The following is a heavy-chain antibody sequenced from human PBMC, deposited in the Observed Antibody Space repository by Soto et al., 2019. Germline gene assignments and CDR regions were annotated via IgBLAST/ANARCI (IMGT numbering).Heavy chain of an antibody. D-gene: IGHD3-16*02. CDR2: MWYDGSNK. J-gene: IGHJ4*02. V-gene: IGHV3-33*01. CDR1: GFTFSNYG. CDR3: ARDLSGPLDY. Sequence: GGSLRLSCVASGFTFSNYGMHWVRQAPGKGLEWVALMWYDGSNKFYADSVKGRFTISRDISKNTLYLQMNSLRAEDTAVYYCARDLSGPLDYWGQGTLVTVSS.